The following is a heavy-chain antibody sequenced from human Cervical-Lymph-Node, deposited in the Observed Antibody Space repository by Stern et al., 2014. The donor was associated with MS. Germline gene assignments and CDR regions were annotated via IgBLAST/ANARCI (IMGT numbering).Heavy chain of an antibody. CDR2: IHDSGST. V-gene: IGHV4-61*02. CDR3: ATTRWDLFTWNWFDP. CDR1: GGSISSSGYY. Sequence: QVQLQESGPGLVKPSQTLSLTCTVSGGSISSSGYYWSWIRQPADKGLEWIGRIHDSGSTYYNPSLKSRVTISMDTATKQFSLKLPSVTAADTAVYYCATTRWDLFTWNWFDPWGQGTLVTVSS. D-gene: IGHD1-26*01. J-gene: IGHJ5*02.